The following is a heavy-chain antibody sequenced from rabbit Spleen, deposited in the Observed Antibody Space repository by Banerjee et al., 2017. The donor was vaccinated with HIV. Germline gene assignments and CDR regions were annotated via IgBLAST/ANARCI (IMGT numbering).Heavy chain of an antibody. Sequence: QSLEESGGGLVKPGTSLTLTCKASGFSFNSGYDMCWVRQAPGKGLEWIACIYAGSSGSTYSATWAKGRFSISKTPSTTVTLQMTSLTAADTATYFCARDTGTSFSTYGMDLWGQGTLVTVS. CDR2: IYAGSSGST. CDR3: ARDTGTSFSTYGMDL. V-gene: IGHV1S40*01. D-gene: IGHD7-1*01. J-gene: IGHJ6*01. CDR1: GFSFNSGYD.